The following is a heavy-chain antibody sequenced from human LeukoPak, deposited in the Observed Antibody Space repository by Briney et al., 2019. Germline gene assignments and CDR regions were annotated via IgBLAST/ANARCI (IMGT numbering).Heavy chain of an antibody. CDR3: ARWGGTRQFYFDY. V-gene: IGHV3-33*01. Sequence: GGSLRLSCAASGFSLSDDGLHWVRQGPGKGLEWLAVINYDGSNRFYADSVKGRFTISKDSSENTLYLQMNSLRADDTAMYYCARWGGTRQFYFDYWGQGILATVSS. D-gene: IGHD3-16*01. J-gene: IGHJ4*02. CDR1: GFSLSDDG. CDR2: INYDGSNR.